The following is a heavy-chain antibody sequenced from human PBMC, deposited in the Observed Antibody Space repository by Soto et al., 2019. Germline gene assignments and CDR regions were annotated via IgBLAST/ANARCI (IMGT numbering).Heavy chain of an antibody. Sequence: SQTLSLTCAISGDSVSSNSAAWNWIRQSPSRGLEWLGRTYYRSKWYNDYAVSVKSRITINPDTSKSQFSLQLNSVTPEDTAVYYCATGRFRIAVAGNDAFDIWGQGTMVTVSS. CDR1: GDSVSSNSAA. D-gene: IGHD6-19*01. J-gene: IGHJ3*02. V-gene: IGHV6-1*01. CDR3: ATGRFRIAVAGNDAFDI. CDR2: TYYRSKWYN.